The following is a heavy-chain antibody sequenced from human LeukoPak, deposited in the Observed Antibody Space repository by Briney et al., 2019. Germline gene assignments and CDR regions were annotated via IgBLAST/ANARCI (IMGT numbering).Heavy chain of an antibody. CDR1: GGSISSGSYY. CDR3: ARDGPVVPAAILGDAFDI. V-gene: IGHV4-61*02. J-gene: IGHJ3*02. CDR2: IYTSGST. D-gene: IGHD2-2*01. Sequence: SETLSLTCTVSGGSISSGSYYWSWIRQPAGKGLEWIGRIYTSGSTNYNPSLKSRVTISVDTSKNQFSLKLSSVTAADTAVYYCARDGPVVPAAILGDAFDIWGQGTMVTVSS.